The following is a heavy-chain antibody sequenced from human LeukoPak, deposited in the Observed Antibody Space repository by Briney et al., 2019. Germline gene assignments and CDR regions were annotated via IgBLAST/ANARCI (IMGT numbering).Heavy chain of an antibody. CDR1: GFTFSSYA. CDR3: ARSHITMVRGVINYYFDY. V-gene: IGHV3-30*04. Sequence: PGGSLRLSCAASGFTFSSYAMHWVRQAPGKGLEWVAVISYDGSNKYYADSVKGRFTISRDNSKNTLYLQMNSLRAEDTAVYYCARSHITMVRGVINYYFDYWGQGTLVTVSS. J-gene: IGHJ4*02. D-gene: IGHD3-10*01. CDR2: ISYDGSNK.